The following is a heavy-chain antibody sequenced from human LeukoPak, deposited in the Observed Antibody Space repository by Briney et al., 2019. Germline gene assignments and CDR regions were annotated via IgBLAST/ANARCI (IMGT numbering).Heavy chain of an antibody. J-gene: IGHJ4*02. CDR1: GFTFSSYW. D-gene: IGHD2-15*01. V-gene: IGHV3-74*01. CDR3: ASVCSGGSCWYDY. Sequence: PGGSLRLSCAASGFTFSSYWMHWVRQAPGKGLVWVSRINSDGSSTSYADSVKGRFTISRDNAKNTLYLQMNSLRAEDMAVYYCASVCSGGSCWYDYWGQGTLVTVSS. CDR2: INSDGSST.